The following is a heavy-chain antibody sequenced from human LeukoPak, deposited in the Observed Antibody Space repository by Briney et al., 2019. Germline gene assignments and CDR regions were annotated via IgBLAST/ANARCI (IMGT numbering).Heavy chain of an antibody. CDR2: IYHSGST. CDR3: ARGLLEYQLPPFDY. V-gene: IGHV4-38-2*02. D-gene: IGHD2-2*01. J-gene: IGHJ4*02. Sequence: SETLSLTCTVSGYSISSGYYWGWIRQPPGKGLEWIGSIYHSGSTYYNPSLKSRVTISVDTSKNQFSLKLSSVTAADTAVYYCARGLLEYQLPPFDYWGQGTLVTVSS. CDR1: GYSISSGYY.